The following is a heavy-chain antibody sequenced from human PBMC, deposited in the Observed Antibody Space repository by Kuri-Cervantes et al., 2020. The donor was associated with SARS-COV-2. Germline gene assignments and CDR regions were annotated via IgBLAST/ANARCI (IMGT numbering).Heavy chain of an antibody. D-gene: IGHD1-26*01. J-gene: IGHJ3*02. CDR2: IYYSGST. Sequence: SETLSPTCPVLGGSISSFYWSWIRQLQGKGREWIGYIYYSGSTNYNPSLKSAVTISVDTTKNQFSLKLSSVTAADMAVYYCARLTLGDAFYDAFDIRGQGTMVTVSS. CDR3: ARLTLGDAFYDAFDI. CDR1: GGSISSFY. V-gene: IGHV4-59*08.